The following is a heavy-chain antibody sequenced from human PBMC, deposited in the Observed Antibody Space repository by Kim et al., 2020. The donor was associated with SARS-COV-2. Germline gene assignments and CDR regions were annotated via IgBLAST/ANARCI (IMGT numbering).Heavy chain of an antibody. Sequence: GGSLRLSCAASGFTFSNAWMSWVRQAPGKGLXWVGRIKSKTDGGTTDYAAPVKGKFTISRNDSKNTLXLQMNXRKTEDTAVXYCTTXRRREXYYDXYWGXXTLXXXSS. CDR3: TTXRRREXYYDXY. D-gene: IGHD3-3*01. V-gene: IGHV3-15*01. J-gene: IGHJ4*01. CDR1: GFTFSNAW. CDR2: IKSKTDGGTT.